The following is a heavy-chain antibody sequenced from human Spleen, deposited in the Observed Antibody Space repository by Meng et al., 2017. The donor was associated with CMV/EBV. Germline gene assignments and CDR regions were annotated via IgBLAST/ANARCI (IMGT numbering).Heavy chain of an antibody. D-gene: IGHD6-13*01. Sequence: GESLKISCAASGFTFSSYSMNWVRQAPGKGPEWVSYISSSSNTIYYADSVEGRFTISRDNAKNSLFLQMHSLRAEDTAVYYCAYLPYSSSWDYWGQGTLVTVSS. CDR3: AYLPYSSSWDY. CDR1: GFTFSSYS. J-gene: IGHJ4*02. V-gene: IGHV3-48*04. CDR2: ISSSSNTI.